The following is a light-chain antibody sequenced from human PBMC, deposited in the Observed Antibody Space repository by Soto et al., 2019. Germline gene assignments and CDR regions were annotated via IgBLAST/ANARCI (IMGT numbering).Light chain of an antibody. V-gene: IGKV1-39*01. J-gene: IGKJ3*01. CDR2: DAS. CDR3: QQYCSSPLT. CDR1: QSISSY. Sequence: DIEMTQSPATLSLSVGERATITCRASQSISSYLAWYQQKPGQAPRLLIYDASSLPTGVPSRFSGSGSGTDFTLTISSLQPEDFATYYCQQYCSSPLTFGHGTKVDIK.